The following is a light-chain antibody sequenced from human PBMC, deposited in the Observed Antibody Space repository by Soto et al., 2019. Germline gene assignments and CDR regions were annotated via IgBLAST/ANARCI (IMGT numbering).Light chain of an antibody. CDR3: QQYFTPPLT. J-gene: IGKJ4*01. Sequence: EILLTQSPGTLSLSPGERANLSCRASQSLNSNLAWYQQKPGQAPKFLIFGASNRPTGIPDRFSGSGSGRDFTLTISRLEPEDFAVYYCQQYFTPPLTFGGGTKVEIK. CDR1: QSLNSN. CDR2: GAS. V-gene: IGKV3-20*01.